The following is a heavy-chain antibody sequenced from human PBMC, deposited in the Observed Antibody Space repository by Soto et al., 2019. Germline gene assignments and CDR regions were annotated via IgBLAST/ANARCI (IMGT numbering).Heavy chain of an antibody. V-gene: IGHV4-34*01. CDR3: ASGAYYYDSSGYLHYFDY. D-gene: IGHD3-22*01. CDR2: INHSGST. CDR1: GWSFSGYY. Sequence: SETLSLTCAVYGWSFSGYYWSWVRQPPGKGLEWIGEINHSGSTNYNPSLKSRVTISVDTSKNQFSLKLSSVTAADTAVYYCASGAYYYDSSGYLHYFDYWGQGTLVTVSS. J-gene: IGHJ4*02.